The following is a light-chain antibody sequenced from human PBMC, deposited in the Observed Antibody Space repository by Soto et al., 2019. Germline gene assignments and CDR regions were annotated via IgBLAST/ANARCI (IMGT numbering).Light chain of an antibody. CDR2: DAS. V-gene: IGKV3-20*01. CDR1: QSVRSSY. Sequence: ELVLTQSPGTLSLSPGERATLSCRASQSVRSSYLSWYQHRPGLAPRVLIYDASSRATGIPERFSGSGSGTDFTLIISRREPEDFAVYYCQQYGSSPWTFGQGTKVEIK. J-gene: IGKJ1*01. CDR3: QQYGSSPWT.